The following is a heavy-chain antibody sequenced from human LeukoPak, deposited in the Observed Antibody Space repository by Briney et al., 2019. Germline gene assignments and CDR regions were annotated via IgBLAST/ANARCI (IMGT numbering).Heavy chain of an antibody. Sequence: PGGSLRLSCAASGFTFSNAWMSWVRQAPGKGLEWVGRIKSKTDGGTTDYAAPVKGRFTISRDNAKNSLYLQMNSLRAEDTAVYYCARARDYWGQGTLVTVSS. J-gene: IGHJ4*02. V-gene: IGHV3-15*01. CDR3: ARARDY. CDR2: IKSKTDGGTT. CDR1: GFTFSNAW.